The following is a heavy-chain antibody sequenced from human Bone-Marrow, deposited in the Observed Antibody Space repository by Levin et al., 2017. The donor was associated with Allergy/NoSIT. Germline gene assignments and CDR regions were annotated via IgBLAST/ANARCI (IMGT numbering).Heavy chain of an antibody. CDR2: INQRGTA. CDR1: GVSIDTYNW. CDR3: ARINQASGFKNRFDP. V-gene: IGHV4-4*02. J-gene: IGHJ5*02. Sequence: SETLSLTCDVSGVSIDTYNWWTWVRQPPGKGLQWIGDINQRGTATYNSSLRSRVVMSVDQSRNQFSLMVNSVTAADTAVYYCARINQASGFKNRFDPWGPGILVAVS. D-gene: IGHD6-25*01.